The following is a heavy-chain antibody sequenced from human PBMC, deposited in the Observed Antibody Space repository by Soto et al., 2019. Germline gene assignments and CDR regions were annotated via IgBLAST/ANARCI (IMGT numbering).Heavy chain of an antibody. CDR3: ATMGVSSYGWFDP. CDR1: GDTITELS. D-gene: IGHD1-26*01. J-gene: IGHJ5*02. Sequence: GASVKVSCKVSGDTITELSIHWVRQAPGKGLEWMGGFDPEDGETIYAQKFQGRVTMTEDTSTDTAYMELSSLRSEDTAVYYCATMGVSSYGWFDPWGQGTLVTVSS. V-gene: IGHV1-24*01. CDR2: FDPEDGET.